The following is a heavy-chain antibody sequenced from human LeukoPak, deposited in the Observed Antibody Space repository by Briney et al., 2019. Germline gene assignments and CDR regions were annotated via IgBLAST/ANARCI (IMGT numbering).Heavy chain of an antibody. Sequence: ASVKVSCKASGYTFTGYYMHWVRQAPGQGLEWMGWINPNSGGTNYAQKFQGRVTMTRDTSISTAYMELSSLRSEDTAVYYCARVPAAMRGRYYYYMDVWGKGTTVTISS. J-gene: IGHJ6*03. CDR3: ARVPAAMRGRYYYYMDV. D-gene: IGHD2-2*01. V-gene: IGHV1-2*02. CDR2: INPNSGGT. CDR1: GYTFTGYY.